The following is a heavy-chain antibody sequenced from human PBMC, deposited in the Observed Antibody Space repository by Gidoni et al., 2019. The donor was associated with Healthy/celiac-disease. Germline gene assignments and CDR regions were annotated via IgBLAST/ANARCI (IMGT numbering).Heavy chain of an antibody. Sequence: QVQLQESGPGLVKPSQTLSLTCTVSGGSISSGGYYWTWIRQHPGKGLEWIGYIDYSGSTYYNPSLKSRVTISVDTSKNQFSLKLSSVTAADTAVYYCARDFMVMGGAAAAPEHYYYYYGMDVWGQGTTVTVSS. CDR2: IDYSGST. CDR3: ARDFMVMGGAAAAPEHYYYYYGMDV. CDR1: GGSISSGGYY. V-gene: IGHV4-31*03. J-gene: IGHJ6*02. D-gene: IGHD6-13*01.